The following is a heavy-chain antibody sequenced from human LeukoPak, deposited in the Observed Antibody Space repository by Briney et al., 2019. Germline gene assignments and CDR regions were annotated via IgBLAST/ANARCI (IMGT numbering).Heavy chain of an antibody. D-gene: IGHD3-22*01. CDR1: GLTFRSYE. Sequence: GGSLRLSCAASGLTFRSYEMNWVRQAPGKGLEWVSYISSSGSTIYYADSVKGRFTISRDNAKNSLYLQMNSLRAEDTALYYCAKDRDSSGHDAFDIWGQGTMVTVSS. CDR2: ISSSGSTI. CDR3: AKDRDSSGHDAFDI. V-gene: IGHV3-48*03. J-gene: IGHJ3*02.